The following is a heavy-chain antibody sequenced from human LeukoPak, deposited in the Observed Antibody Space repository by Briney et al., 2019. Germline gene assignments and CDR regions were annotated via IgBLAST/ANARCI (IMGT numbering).Heavy chain of an antibody. V-gene: IGHV4-30-2*01. CDR2: IYHSGST. Sequence: PSETLSLTCAVSGGSISSGGYSWSWIRQPPGKGLEWIGYIYHSGSTYYNPSLKSRVTISVDRSKNQFPLKLSSVTAADTAVYYCARGTGIVGATPFDYWGQGTLVTVSS. J-gene: IGHJ4*02. CDR1: GGSISSGGYS. CDR3: ARGTGIVGATPFDY. D-gene: IGHD1-26*01.